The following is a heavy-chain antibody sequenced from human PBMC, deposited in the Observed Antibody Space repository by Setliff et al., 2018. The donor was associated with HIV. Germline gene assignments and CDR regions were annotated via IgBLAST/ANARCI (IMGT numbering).Heavy chain of an antibody. V-gene: IGHV4-34*01. CDR2: IGPSGDT. CDR1: DASFSGYY. J-gene: IGHJ4*02. CDR3: ARGIPQREYSTSSRLVDY. Sequence: SETLSLTCTVSDASFSGYYWSWIRQPPGMGLEWIGQIGPSGDTIYNPSLKSRVTMSVDTSNDHFSLKLSSVTAADTAVYYCARGIPQREYSTSSRLVDYWGQGTLVTVSS. D-gene: IGHD6-6*01.